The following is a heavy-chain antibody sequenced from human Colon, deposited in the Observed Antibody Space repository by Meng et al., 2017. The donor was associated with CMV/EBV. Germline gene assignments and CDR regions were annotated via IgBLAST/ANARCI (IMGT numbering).Heavy chain of an antibody. V-gene: IGHV5-51*01. J-gene: IGHJ6*02. CDR2: IYPGDSDT. CDR1: GYSFATYW. D-gene: IGHD3-9*01. Sequence: KVSCKGSGYSFATYWIAWVRQMTGEGLEGMGTIYPGDSDTRYSPSFQGQVTISADNSITTAYLQWSRLKASDTAMYYCARAAYYDILTGYYSDDFHGMAVWGQGTTVTVSS. CDR3: ARAAYYDILTGYYSDDFHGMAV.